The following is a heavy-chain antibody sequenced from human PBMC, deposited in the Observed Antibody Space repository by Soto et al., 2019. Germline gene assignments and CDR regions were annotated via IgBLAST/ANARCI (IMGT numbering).Heavy chain of an antibody. CDR1: GYDFTSYW. J-gene: IGHJ3*02. Sequence: GESLKISCKGSGYDFTSYWIGWVRQMPGQGLEWMGIIQPVDSDTRYSPSFQGQVTISVDKSIGTAYLQWSSLRAEDTAVYYCARDLSGDYGALDTWGQGTMVTVSS. CDR2: IQPVDSDT. CDR3: ARDLSGDYGALDT. D-gene: IGHD4-17*01. V-gene: IGHV5-51*01.